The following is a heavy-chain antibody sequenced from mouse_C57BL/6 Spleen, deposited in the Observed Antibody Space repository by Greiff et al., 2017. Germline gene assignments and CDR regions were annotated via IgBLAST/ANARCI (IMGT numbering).Heavy chain of an antibody. V-gene: IGHV5-17*01. D-gene: IGHD1-1*01. CDR1: GFTFSDYG. Sequence: EVKLVESGGGLVKPGGSLKLSCAASGFTFSDYGMHWVRQAPEKGLEWVAYISSGSSTIYYADTVKGRFTISRDNAKNTLFLQMTSLRSEDTAMYYCAREDYYGSSPYYYAMDYGGQGTSVTVSS. CDR2: ISSGSSTI. CDR3: AREDYYGSSPYYYAMDY. J-gene: IGHJ4*01.